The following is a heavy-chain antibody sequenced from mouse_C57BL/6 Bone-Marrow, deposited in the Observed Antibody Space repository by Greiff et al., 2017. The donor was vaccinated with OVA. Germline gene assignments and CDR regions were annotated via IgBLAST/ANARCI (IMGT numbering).Heavy chain of an antibody. Sequence: EVQGVESGGGLVKPGGSLKLSCAASGFTFSSYTMSWVRQTPEKRLEWVATISGGGGNTYYPDSVKGRFTISRDNAKNTLYLQMSSLRSEDTALYYCARHNYYGRPWYFDVWGTGTTVTVSS. CDR2: ISGGGGNT. CDR1: GFTFSSYT. D-gene: IGHD1-1*01. V-gene: IGHV5-9*01. CDR3: ARHNYYGRPWYFDV. J-gene: IGHJ1*03.